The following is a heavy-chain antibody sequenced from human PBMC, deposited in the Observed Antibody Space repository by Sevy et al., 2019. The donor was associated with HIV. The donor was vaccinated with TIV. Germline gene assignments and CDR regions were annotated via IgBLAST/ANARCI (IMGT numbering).Heavy chain of an antibody. CDR2: INQAGSDK. CDR1: GFTSSDSW. D-gene: IGHD2-15*01. J-gene: IGHJ4*02. V-gene: IGHV3-7*01. Sequence: GGSLRLSCAASGFTSSDSWMTWVRQGPGKGLEWVANINQAGSDKYYVDSVRGRFTISRDNAKNSLYLQMNSLRVEDTALYYCAGGGFLSRYWGQGSLVTVSS. CDR3: AGGGFLSRY.